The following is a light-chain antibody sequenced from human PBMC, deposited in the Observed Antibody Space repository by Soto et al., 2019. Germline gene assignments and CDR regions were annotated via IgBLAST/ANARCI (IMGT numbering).Light chain of an antibody. Sequence: EIVLTQSPGTLSLSPGERVTLSCRASQSISGSFLALYQRKRGQAPRLLVYGATTRATGIPDRFSGSGSGSDFTLIISRLEPEDFAVYFCHQYGSSPWTFGQGTKVDIK. CDR1: QSISGSF. V-gene: IGKV3-20*01. CDR3: HQYGSSPWT. J-gene: IGKJ1*01. CDR2: GAT.